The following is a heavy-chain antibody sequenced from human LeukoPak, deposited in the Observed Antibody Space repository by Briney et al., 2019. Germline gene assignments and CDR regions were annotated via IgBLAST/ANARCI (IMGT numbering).Heavy chain of an antibody. D-gene: IGHD3-16*01. CDR2: INPSGGSA. CDR1: GYTFTRYY. J-gene: IGHJ4*02. V-gene: IGHV1-46*01. CDR3: ARYNDYVDY. Sequence: ASVKVSCKASGYTFTRYYMYWVRQAPGQGLEWMGIINPSGGSATYAQKFQGRVTMTRDTSTNTVYMELSSLRSEDMAVYYCARYNDYVDYWGQGTLVTVSS.